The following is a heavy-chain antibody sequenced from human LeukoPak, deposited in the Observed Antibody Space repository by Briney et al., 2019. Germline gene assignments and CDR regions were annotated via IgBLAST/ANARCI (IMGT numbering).Heavy chain of an antibody. CDR2: IKQVGSEK. CDR3: ARASGPYDAFDI. V-gene: IGHV3-7*01. J-gene: IGHJ3*02. CDR1: GFTLSSYW. Sequence: GGSLRLACAASGFTLSSYWMSWVRQAPGKGMGWVANIKQVGSEKYYVDSVKARFNISRDNAKNSLYLQRSSLTAEDTAVYYCARASGPYDAFDIWGQGTMVTVSS.